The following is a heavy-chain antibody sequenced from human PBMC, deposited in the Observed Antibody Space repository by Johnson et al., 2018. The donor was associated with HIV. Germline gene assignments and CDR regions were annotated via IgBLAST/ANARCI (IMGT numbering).Heavy chain of an antibody. CDR1: GFTFSDYA. J-gene: IGHJ3*02. CDR3: ARAASDAFDI. V-gene: IGHV3-23*04. CDR2: ISGGGGST. Sequence: VQLVESGGGLVQPGGSLRLSCAVSGFTFSDYAMSWVRQDPGKGLEWVSGISGGGGSTYYVDSVKGRFTISRDNFKNTLYLHMNSLRAEDTAVYYCARAASDAFDIWGQGTMVTVSS.